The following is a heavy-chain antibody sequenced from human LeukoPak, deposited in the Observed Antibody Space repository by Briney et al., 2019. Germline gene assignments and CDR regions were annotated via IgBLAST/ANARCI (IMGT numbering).Heavy chain of an antibody. CDR3: ARDGSGTDYYYYYMDV. CDR1: GFTFSSYN. J-gene: IGHJ6*03. V-gene: IGHV3-21*01. CDR2: ISSSSSYI. Sequence: PGGSLRLSCAASGFTFSSYNMNWVRQAPGKGLEWVSSISSSSSYIYYADSVKGRFTISRDNAKNSLYLQMNSLRAEDTAVYYCARDGSGTDYYYYYMDVWGKGTTVTVSS. D-gene: IGHD3-10*01.